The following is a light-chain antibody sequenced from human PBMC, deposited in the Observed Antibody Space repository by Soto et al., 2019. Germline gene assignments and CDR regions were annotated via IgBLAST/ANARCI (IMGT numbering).Light chain of an antibody. CDR1: SSDVGGYNY. J-gene: IGLJ1*01. V-gene: IGLV2-8*01. CDR3: SSYDSSLSGYV. CDR2: EVS. Sequence: QSALTQPPSASGSPGQSVTISCTGSSSDVGGYNYVSWYQQHPGKAPKLMIYEVSKRPSGVPDRLSGSKSGNTASLTVSGLQAEDEADYYCSSYDSSLSGYVFGTGTKVTVL.